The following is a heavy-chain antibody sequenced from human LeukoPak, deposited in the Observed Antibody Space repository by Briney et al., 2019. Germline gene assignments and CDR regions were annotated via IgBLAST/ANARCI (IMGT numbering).Heavy chain of an antibody. V-gene: IGHV7-4-1*02. CDR3: ARDSIAASIVVVMPDY. Sequence: GASVKVSCKASGYTFTSYAMNWVRQAPGRGLEWMGWINTNTGNPTYAQGFTGRFVFSLDTSVSTAYLQISSLKAEDTAVYYCARDSIAASIVVVMPDYWGQGTLVTVSS. J-gene: IGHJ4*02. CDR1: GYTFTSYA. D-gene: IGHD3-22*01. CDR2: INTNTGNP.